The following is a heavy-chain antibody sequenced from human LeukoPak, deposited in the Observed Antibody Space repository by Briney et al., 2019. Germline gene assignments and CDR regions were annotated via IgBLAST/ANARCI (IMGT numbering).Heavy chain of an antibody. CDR2: IKQDGSEK. D-gene: IGHD3-10*02. CDR1: GFSFSSYW. J-gene: IGHJ6*04. V-gene: IGHV3-7*01. CDR3: AELGITMIGGV. Sequence: GGSLRLSCAASGFSFSSYWMSWVRQAPGKGLEWVANIKQDGSEKYYVDSVKGRFTISRDNAKYSLYLRMDSLRAEDTAVYYCAELGITMIGGVWGKGTTVTISS.